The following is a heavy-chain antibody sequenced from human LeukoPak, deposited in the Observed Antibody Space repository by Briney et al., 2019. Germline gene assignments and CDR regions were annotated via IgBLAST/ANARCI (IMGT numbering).Heavy chain of an antibody. Sequence: ASVKVSCKASGYTFTSYYIHWVRQAPGQGLEWMAIVNPSGGSTSYAQKFQGRVTMTRDTSTSTVYMELSSLRSEDTAVYYCATTASVVTPPPHWGQGTLVTVSS. CDR1: GYTFTSYY. CDR2: VNPSGGST. CDR3: ATTASVVTPPPH. D-gene: IGHD4-23*01. J-gene: IGHJ4*02. V-gene: IGHV1-46*01.